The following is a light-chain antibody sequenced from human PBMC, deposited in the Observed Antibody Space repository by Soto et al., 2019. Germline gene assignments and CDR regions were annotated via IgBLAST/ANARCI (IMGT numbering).Light chain of an antibody. Sequence: QSALTQPASVSGSPGQSITISCTGTSSDVGGYNYVSWYQQHPDKAPKLMIYEVSNRPSGVSNRFSGTKSGNTASLTISGLQAEDAADYYCSSHASSGALVFGTGTKLTVL. CDR1: SSDVGGYNY. V-gene: IGLV2-14*01. CDR2: EVS. CDR3: SSHASSGALV. J-gene: IGLJ1*01.